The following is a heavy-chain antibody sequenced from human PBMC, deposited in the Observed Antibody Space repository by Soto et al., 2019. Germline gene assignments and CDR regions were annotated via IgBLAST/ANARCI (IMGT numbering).Heavy chain of an antibody. CDR2: IYYSGST. CDR3: ARGSIAARQWLNCFEP. V-gene: IGHV4-31*03. CDR1: GGSISSSSYY. J-gene: IGHJ5*02. Sequence: SETLSPTCTVFGGSISSSSYYWSWIRQHPGKGLEWIGYIYYSGSTNYNPSLKSRVTISVDTSKNQFSLKLSSVTAADTAVYYCARGSIAARQWLNCFEPWGQGTLVPGSS. D-gene: IGHD6-6*01.